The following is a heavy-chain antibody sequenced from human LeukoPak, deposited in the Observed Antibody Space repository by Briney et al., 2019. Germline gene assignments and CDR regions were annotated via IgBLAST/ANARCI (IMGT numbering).Heavy chain of an antibody. V-gene: IGHV3-30*04. CDR2: ISYDGSNK. CDR1: GFTFSSYA. J-gene: IGHJ6*02. CDR3: ARPLVSGHYYYYGMDV. Sequence: PGRSLRLSCAASGFTFSSYAMHWVRQAPGKGLEWVAVISYDGSNKYYADSVKGRFTISRDNSKNTLYLQMNSLRAEDTAVYYCARPLVSGHYYYYGMDVWGQGTTVTVSS. D-gene: IGHD1-26*01.